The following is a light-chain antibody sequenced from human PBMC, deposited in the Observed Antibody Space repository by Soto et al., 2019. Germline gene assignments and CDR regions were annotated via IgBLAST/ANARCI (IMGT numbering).Light chain of an antibody. CDR2: YDN. J-gene: IGLJ1*01. CDR3: AAWDDSLNGRV. Sequence: QSALTQPPSVSGSPGQSVTISCTGTSTDFVSYNRVSWYQQLPGTAPKLLIYYDNLRPSGVPDRISGSKSGTSASLAISGLQSDDEADYYCAAWDDSLNGRVFGTGTKLTVL. CDR1: STDFVSYNR. V-gene: IGLV1-44*01.